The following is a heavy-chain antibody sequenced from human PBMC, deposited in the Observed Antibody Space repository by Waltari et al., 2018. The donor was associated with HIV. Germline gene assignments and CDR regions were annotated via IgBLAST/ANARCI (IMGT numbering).Heavy chain of an antibody. CDR1: GYTFTSYA. V-gene: IGHV1-3*01. CDR2: INAGNGNT. Sequence: QVQLVQSGAEVKKPGASVKVSCKASGYTFTSYAMYLVRQAPGQRPAWMGWINAGNGNTKYSQKFQGRVTITRDTSASTAYMELSSLRSEDTAVYYCARDDHLAPGYDYVWGIGYFDYWGQGTLVTVSS. CDR3: ARDDHLAPGYDYVWGIGYFDY. D-gene: IGHD3-16*01. J-gene: IGHJ4*02.